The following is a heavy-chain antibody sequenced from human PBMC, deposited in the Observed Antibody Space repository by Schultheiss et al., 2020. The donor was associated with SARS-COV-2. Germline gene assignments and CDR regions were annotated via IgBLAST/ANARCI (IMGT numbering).Heavy chain of an antibody. V-gene: IGHV3-33*08. CDR1: GFTFSSYS. J-gene: IGHJ6*02. CDR2: IWYDGSNK. CDR3: ASGMGAAAGAYGMDV. Sequence: GGSLRLSCAASGFTFSSYSMNWVRQAPGKGLEWVAVIWYDGSNKYYADSVKGRFTISRDNAKNTLYLQMNSLRAEDTAVYYCASGMGAAAGAYGMDVWGQGTTVTVSS. D-gene: IGHD6-13*01.